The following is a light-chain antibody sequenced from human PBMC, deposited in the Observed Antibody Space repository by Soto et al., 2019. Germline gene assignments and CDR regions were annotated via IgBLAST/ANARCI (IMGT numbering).Light chain of an antibody. CDR3: QRYNSVPNT. Sequence: DIQMTQSPSSLSASVGDRVTITCRASQGISSYLAWYQQKPGKVPKLLIYGASTLHSGVPSRFSGSGSGTDLTLTINGLQPEDVAAYYCQRYNSVPNTFGPGTKVDIK. V-gene: IGKV1-27*01. J-gene: IGKJ3*01. CDR2: GAS. CDR1: QGISSY.